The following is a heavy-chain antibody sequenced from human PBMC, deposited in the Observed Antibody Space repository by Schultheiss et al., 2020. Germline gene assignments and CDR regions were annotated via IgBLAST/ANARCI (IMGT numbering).Heavy chain of an antibody. J-gene: IGHJ6*02. V-gene: IGHV3-21*01. CDR1: GFTFSSYG. CDR2: ISSSSSYI. Sequence: GGSLRLSCAASGFTFSSYGMHWVRQAPGKGLEWVSSISSSSSYIYYADSVKGRFTISRDNAKNSLYLQMNSLRAEDTAVYYCARDYDSSGYYSLDVWGQGTTGTVSS. CDR3: ARDYDSSGYYSLDV. D-gene: IGHD3-22*01.